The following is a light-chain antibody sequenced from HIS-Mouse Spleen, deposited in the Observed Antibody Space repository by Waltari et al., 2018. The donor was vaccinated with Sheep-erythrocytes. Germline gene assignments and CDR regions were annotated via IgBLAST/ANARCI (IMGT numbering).Light chain of an antibody. J-gene: IGLJ1*01. CDR1: SSDVGGYNY. Sequence: QSALTQPRSVSGSPGQSVTISCTGTSSDVGGYNYVSWYQQHPGKAPKLMIYEVSKRASGVPDRFSGSKSGNTACLTISGLQAEDEADYYCCSYAGSYNHVFATGTKVTVL. CDR2: EVS. V-gene: IGLV2-11*01. CDR3: CSYAGSYNHV.